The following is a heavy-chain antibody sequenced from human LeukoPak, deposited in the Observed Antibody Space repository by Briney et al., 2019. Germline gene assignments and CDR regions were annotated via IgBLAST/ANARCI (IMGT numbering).Heavy chain of an antibody. CDR3: ARDFSSWYERPHTGFDY. CDR2: IIPIFGTA. V-gene: IGHV1-69*13. CDR1: GGTFSSYA. Sequence: SVKVSCKASGGTFSSYAISWVRQAPGQGLEWMGGIIPIFGTANYAQKFQGRVTITADESTSTAYMELSSPRSEDTAVYYCARDFSSWYERPHTGFDYWGQGTLVTVSS. J-gene: IGHJ4*02. D-gene: IGHD6-13*01.